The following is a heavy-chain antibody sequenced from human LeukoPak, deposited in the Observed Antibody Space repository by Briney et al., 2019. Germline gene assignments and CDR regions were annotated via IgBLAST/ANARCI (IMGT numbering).Heavy chain of an antibody. J-gene: IGHJ4*02. CDR1: GFIVSSNY. CDR2: IYSGGST. CDR3: ARVGVLELRGFDY. V-gene: IGHV3-53*01. D-gene: IGHD1-7*01. Sequence: GGSLRLSCAASGFIVSSNYMSWVRQAPGKGREWVSVIYSGGSTYYADSVNGRFTISRDHSKNTLYLQMNSLRAEVTAVYYCARVGVLELRGFDYWGQGTLVTVSS.